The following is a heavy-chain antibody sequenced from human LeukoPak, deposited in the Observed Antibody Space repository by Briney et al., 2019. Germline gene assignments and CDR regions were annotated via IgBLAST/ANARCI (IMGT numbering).Heavy chain of an antibody. V-gene: IGHV1-69*13. D-gene: IGHD1-7*01. CDR3: ARGQLELRIGAYYFDY. Sequence: ASVKVSCKASGGTFSSYAISWVRQAPGQGLEWMGGIIPIFGTANYAQKFQGRVTITADESTSTAYMELSSLRSEDTAVYYCARGQLELRIGAYYFDYWGQGTLVTVSS. J-gene: IGHJ4*02. CDR2: IIPIFGTA. CDR1: GGTFSSYA.